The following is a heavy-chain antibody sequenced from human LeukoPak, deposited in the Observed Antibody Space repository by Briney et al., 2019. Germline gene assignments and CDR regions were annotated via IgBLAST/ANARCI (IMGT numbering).Heavy chain of an antibody. V-gene: IGHV3-23*01. J-gene: IGHJ4*02. Sequence: PGGSLRLSCAASGFTFSTYAMNWVCQGPGKGLEWVSRISGSGATTHYTESVTGRFTISRDNSKNTLYLQMNSLRAEDTAVYYCAKENRWEWGQGTLVTVSS. CDR3: AKENRWE. CDR1: GFTFSTYA. D-gene: IGHD1-14*01. CDR2: ISGSGATT.